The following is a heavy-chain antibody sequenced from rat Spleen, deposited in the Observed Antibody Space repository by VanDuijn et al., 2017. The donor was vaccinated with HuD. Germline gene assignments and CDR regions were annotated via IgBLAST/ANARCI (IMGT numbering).Heavy chain of an antibody. V-gene: IGHV3-1*01. CDR1: GYSITSNY. CDR2: ISYSGST. CDR3: ARNGYSSFDY. J-gene: IGHJ2*01. Sequence: EVQLQESGPGLVKPSQSLSLTCSVTGYSITSNYWGWIRKFPGNKMEWIGHISYSGSTSYNPSLKSRISITRDTSKNQFFLQLNSVTTEDTATYYWARNGYSSFDYWGQGVMVTVSS. D-gene: IGHD1-4*01.